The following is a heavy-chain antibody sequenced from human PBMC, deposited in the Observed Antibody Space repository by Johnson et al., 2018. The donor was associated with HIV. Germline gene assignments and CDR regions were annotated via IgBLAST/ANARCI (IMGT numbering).Heavy chain of an antibody. D-gene: IGHD2-15*01. CDR1: GFGFSRYV. CDR2: IYSGGST. Sequence: VQLVESGGGLVQPGGSLRLSCAASGFGFSRYVMHWVRQAPGKGLEWVSVIYSGGSTYYADSVKGRFTISRDNSKNTLYLQMNSLRAEDTAVYYCVTLVVAPPFDIWGQGTMVTVSS. J-gene: IGHJ3*02. V-gene: IGHV3-66*01. CDR3: VTLVVAPPFDI.